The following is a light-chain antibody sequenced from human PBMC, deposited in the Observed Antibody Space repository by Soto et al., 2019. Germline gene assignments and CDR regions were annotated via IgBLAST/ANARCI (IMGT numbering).Light chain of an antibody. V-gene: IGKV1-9*01. CDR2: AAY. CDR1: QGISSY. Sequence: DIQLTQSPSFLSASVVDRVTITCRASQGISSYLAWYHQKPGKALKLLIYAAYTLQSGVTSRFSGSGYGTEFTLTISSLQPEDFATYYCQQLNSYPRTFGQGTKVEIK. J-gene: IGKJ1*01. CDR3: QQLNSYPRT.